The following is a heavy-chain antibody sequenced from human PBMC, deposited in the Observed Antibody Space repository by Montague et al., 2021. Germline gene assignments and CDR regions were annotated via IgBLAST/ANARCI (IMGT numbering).Heavy chain of an antibody. Sequence: SLSLSCSASGFSFSDYYVDWVRQAPGKGLEWVGRSRNKANSYTTDYAASVKGRFTISRDESKNSLYLQMNSLETDDTAVYYCATEGKLPGPDFDHWGQGTLVTVSS. D-gene: IGHD1-7*01. CDR2: SRNKANSYTT. V-gene: IGHV3-72*01. CDR1: GFSFSDYY. J-gene: IGHJ4*02. CDR3: ATEGKLPGPDFDH.